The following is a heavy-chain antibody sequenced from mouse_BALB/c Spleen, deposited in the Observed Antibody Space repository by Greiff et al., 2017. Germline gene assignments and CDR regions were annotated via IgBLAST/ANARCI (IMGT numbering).Heavy chain of an antibody. J-gene: IGHJ4*01. CDR2: ISSGGSYT. CDR3: TRDFTTVVAPMDY. V-gene: IGHV5-6-4*01. Sequence: EVHLVESGGGLVKPGGSLKLSCAASGFTFSSYTMSWVRQTPEKRLEWVATISSGGSYTYYPDSVKGRFTISRDNAKNTLYLQMSSLKSEDTAMYYCTRDFTTVVAPMDYWGQGTSVTVSS. CDR1: GFTFSSYT. D-gene: IGHD1-1*01.